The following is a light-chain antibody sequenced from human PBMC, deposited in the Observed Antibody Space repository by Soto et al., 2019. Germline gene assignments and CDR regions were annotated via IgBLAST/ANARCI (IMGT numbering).Light chain of an antibody. J-gene: IGLJ1*01. CDR3: CSYARTTHV. V-gene: IGLV2-11*01. CDR2: DVT. Sequence: QSALTQPPSVSGSPGQSVTISCTGTTSDIGGYKYVSWYQQPPGKAPKLMIFDVTKRPSGVPDRFSGSNSGNTASLTISGLQAEDEAIYYCCSYARTTHVFGTGTKLTVL. CDR1: TSDIGGYKY.